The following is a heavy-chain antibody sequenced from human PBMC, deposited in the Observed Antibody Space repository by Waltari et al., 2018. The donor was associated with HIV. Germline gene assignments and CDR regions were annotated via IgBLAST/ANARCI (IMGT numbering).Heavy chain of an antibody. Sequence: EVQLLESGGGLVQPGGSLRRSCAASGFSFSSYALRGVRQTPGTGLECVSAISGSGGSTYYADSVKGRFTIARDNSKNTLYRQMNSLRAEDTAVYDCAKGCGSCYYYYGMDVWGQGTTVTVSS. V-gene: IGHV3-23*01. D-gene: IGHD2-2*03. CDR1: GFSFSSYA. CDR2: ISGSGGST. CDR3: AKGCGSCYYYYGMDV. J-gene: IGHJ6*02.